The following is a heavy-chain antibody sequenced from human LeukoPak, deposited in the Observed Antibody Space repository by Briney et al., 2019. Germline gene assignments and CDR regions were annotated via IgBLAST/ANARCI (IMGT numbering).Heavy chain of an antibody. V-gene: IGHV3-23*01. CDR2: ISVSGFST. Sequence: PGGSLRLSCAASGFTFSTYAVNWVRQAPGKGLEWVSVISVSGFSTYYADSVKGRFTISRDNSKNSLYLQMNSLRAEDTAVYYCARGLPYRIVVVPAAILHGRSNWFDPWGQGTLVTVSS. CDR3: ARGLPYRIVVVPAAILHGRSNWFDP. CDR1: GFTFSTYA. D-gene: IGHD2-2*01. J-gene: IGHJ5*02.